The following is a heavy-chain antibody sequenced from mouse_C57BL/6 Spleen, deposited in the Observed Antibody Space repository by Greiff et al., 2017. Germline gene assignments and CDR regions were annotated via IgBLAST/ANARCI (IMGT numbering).Heavy chain of an antibody. CDR2: ISYDGSN. D-gene: IGHD2-12*01. Sequence: EVQLQESGPGLVKPSQSLSLSCSVTGYSITSGYYWNWIRQFPGNKLEWMGYISYDGSNNYNPSLKNRISITRDTSKNQFFLKLNSVTTEDTATYYCARESYDPFAYWGQGTLVTVSA. V-gene: IGHV3-6*01. CDR3: ARESYDPFAY. CDR1: GYSITSGYY. J-gene: IGHJ3*01.